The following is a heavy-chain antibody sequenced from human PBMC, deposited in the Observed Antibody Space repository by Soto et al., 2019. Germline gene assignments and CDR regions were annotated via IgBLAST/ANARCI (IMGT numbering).Heavy chain of an antibody. J-gene: IGHJ4*02. Sequence: SETLSLTCTVSGGSISSGDYYWSWIRQPPGKGLEWIGYIYYSGSTYYNPSLKSRVTISVDTSKNQFSLKLSSVTAADTAVYYCARDNKRGIAAAVYYYYGDYFRLLGPGNPGHRLL. CDR1: GGSISSGDYY. CDR2: IYYSGST. CDR3: ARDNKRGIAAAVYYYYGDYFRL. D-gene: IGHD6-13*01. V-gene: IGHV4-30-4*01.